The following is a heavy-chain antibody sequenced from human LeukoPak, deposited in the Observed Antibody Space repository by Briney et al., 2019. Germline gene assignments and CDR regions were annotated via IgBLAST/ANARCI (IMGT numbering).Heavy chain of an antibody. Sequence: GESLKISCKGSGNSFTSYWIGWVRQMPGKGLEWMGIIYPGDSDTRYSPSFQGQVTISADKSISTAYLQWSSLKASDTAMYYCARQDYYYYYGMDVWGQGTTVTVSS. CDR2: IYPGDSDT. J-gene: IGHJ6*02. CDR3: ARQDYYYYYGMDV. V-gene: IGHV5-51*01. CDR1: GNSFTSYW.